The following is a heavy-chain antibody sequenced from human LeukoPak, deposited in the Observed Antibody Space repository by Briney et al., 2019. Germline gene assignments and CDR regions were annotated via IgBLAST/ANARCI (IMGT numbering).Heavy chain of an antibody. Sequence: PSETLSLTCAVYGGSFSGYYWSWIRQPPGKGLEWIGEINHSGSTNYNPSLKSRVTISVDTSKNQFPLKLSSVTAADTAVYYCARGRDLYCSSTSCYLFDYWGQGTLVTVSS. D-gene: IGHD2-2*01. V-gene: IGHV4-34*01. CDR3: ARGRDLYCSSTSCYLFDY. CDR2: INHSGST. CDR1: GGSFSGYY. J-gene: IGHJ4*02.